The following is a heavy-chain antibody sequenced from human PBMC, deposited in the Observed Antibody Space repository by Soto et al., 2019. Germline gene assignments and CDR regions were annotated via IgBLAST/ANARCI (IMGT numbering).Heavy chain of an antibody. CDR1: GYTFTSYA. CDR2: INAGNGNT. Sequence: QVQLVQSGAEVKKPGASVKVSCKASGYTFTSYAMHWVRQAPGQRLEWMGWINAGNGNTKYSQKFQGRVTITRDTSASTAYMKLSSLRSEDTAVYYCARDPSSWYVTMADAFDIWGQGTMVTVSS. V-gene: IGHV1-3*01. J-gene: IGHJ3*02. D-gene: IGHD6-13*01. CDR3: ARDPSSWYVTMADAFDI.